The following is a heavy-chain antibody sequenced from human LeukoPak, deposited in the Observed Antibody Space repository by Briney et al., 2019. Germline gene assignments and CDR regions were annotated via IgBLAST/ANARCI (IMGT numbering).Heavy chain of an antibody. D-gene: IGHD3-22*01. CDR1: GFTFSNYA. Sequence: GPLRLSCAASGFTFSNYAMHWVRQAPGKGLEWVTTISYDGNNEYYADSVKGRFTISRDNSKNTLYLQVNSLRAEDTAVYYCARGRNLVAISGYFDYWGQGTLVTVSS. CDR3: ARGRNLVAISGYFDY. J-gene: IGHJ4*02. CDR2: ISYDGNNE. V-gene: IGHV3-30-3*01.